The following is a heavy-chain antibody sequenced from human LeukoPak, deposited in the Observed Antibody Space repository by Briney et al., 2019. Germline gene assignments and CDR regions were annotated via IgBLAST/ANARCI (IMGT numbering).Heavy chain of an antibody. Sequence: ASVKVSCKASGYTFTSYDINWVRQATGQGLEWLGYMNPNSGCTGYAQKFQGRVTITSDTSINTAYMELSSLRSVDTAVYYCAREPRRFGDWGQGTLVTVSS. V-gene: IGHV1-8*01. CDR3: AREPRRFGD. CDR1: GYTFTSYD. J-gene: IGHJ4*02. D-gene: IGHD3-10*01. CDR2: MNPNSGCT.